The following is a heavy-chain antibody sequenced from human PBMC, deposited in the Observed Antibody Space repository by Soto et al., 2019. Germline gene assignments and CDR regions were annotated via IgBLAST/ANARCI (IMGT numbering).Heavy chain of an antibody. J-gene: IGHJ6*02. CDR1: GGSISSYY. CDR2: IYYSGST. CDR3: ARVVVPAAGDYYGMAV. D-gene: IGHD2-2*01. V-gene: IGHV4-59*01. Sequence: PSETLSLTCTVSGGSISSYYWSWIRQPPGKGLEWIGYIYYSGSTNYNPSLKSRVTISVDTSKNQFSLKLSSVTAADTAVYYCARVVVPAAGDYYGMAVWGQGTTVTVSS.